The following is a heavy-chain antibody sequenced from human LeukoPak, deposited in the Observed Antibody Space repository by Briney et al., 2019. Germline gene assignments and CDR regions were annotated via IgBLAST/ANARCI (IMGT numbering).Heavy chain of an antibody. CDR1: GFTVSNSY. V-gene: IGHV3-23*01. D-gene: IGHD3-22*01. CDR2: ISGSGGTT. Sequence: GGSLRLSCAASGFTVSNSYMAWVRQTPGKGLEWVAGISGSGGTTSYADSVKGRFTISRDNPKNTLYLQMNSLRAEGTAVYFCAKRGVVIRVILVGFHKEAYYFDSWGQGALVTVSS. J-gene: IGHJ4*02. CDR3: AKRGVVIRVILVGFHKEAYYFDS.